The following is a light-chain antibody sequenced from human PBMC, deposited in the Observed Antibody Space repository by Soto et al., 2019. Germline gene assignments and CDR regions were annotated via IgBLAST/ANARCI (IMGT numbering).Light chain of an antibody. CDR3: HQYGNSPLT. CDR2: GTS. J-gene: IGKJ3*01. CDR1: QNVYSNF. V-gene: IGKV3-20*01. Sequence: ETVLTQSPGTLSLSPGDRATLSCRASQNVYSNFVGWYQQRPGQAPRLLIYGTSTRATDIPDRFSGSGSGTDFNLTISRLEPDDFAVYFCHQYGNSPLTFGPGTKVDF.